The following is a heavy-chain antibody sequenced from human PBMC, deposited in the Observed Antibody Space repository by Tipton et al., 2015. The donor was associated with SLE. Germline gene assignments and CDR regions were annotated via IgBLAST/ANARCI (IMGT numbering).Heavy chain of an antibody. CDR1: GYTFTTYD. V-gene: IGHV1-8*01. J-gene: IGHJ6*02. D-gene: IGHD3-16*01. Sequence: QSGAEVKKPGASVKVSCKASGYTFTTYDINWVRQATGQGLEWMGWMNPDSGDTGYAQQFQGRVTMTRDTSMSTAHLEVSRLRSDDTAVYYCARFVWSYYYGMDVWGQGTTVTVSS. CDR3: ARFVWSYYYGMDV. CDR2: MNPDSGDT.